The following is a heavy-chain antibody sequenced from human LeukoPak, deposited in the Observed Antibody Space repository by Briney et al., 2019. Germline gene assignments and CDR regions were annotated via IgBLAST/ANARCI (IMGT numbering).Heavy chain of an antibody. J-gene: IGHJ4*02. V-gene: IGHV3-7*01. CDR1: GFTFSDYY. D-gene: IGHD3-16*01. CDR2: VKPDGRDK. CDR3: LQRGFDY. Sequence: GGSLRLSCAASGFTFSDYYMSWIRQAPGKGLEWVANVKPDGRDKHYVDSVEGRFTISRDNAKNSLYLQMNSLRVEDTAVYYCLQRGFDYWGQGALVTVSS.